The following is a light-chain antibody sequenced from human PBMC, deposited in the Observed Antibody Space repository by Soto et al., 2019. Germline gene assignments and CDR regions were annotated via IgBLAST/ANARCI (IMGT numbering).Light chain of an antibody. V-gene: IGKV1-9*01. J-gene: IGKJ1*01. Sequence: IQLTQSPSSLSASVGGRVTITRRASQGISNYLAWYQQKPGKAPKLLIYIASTLQGGVPSRFSGSGSGTEFTLTISSLQPDDFATYYCQQYNSYSWTFGQGTKGDIK. CDR1: QGISNY. CDR2: IAS. CDR3: QQYNSYSWT.